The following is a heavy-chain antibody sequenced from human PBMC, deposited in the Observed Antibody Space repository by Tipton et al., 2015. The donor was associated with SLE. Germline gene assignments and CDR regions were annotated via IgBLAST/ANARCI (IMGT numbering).Heavy chain of an antibody. J-gene: IGHJ3*02. CDR2: IYYSGST. Sequence: TLSLTCTVSGGSISSSSYYWGWIRQPPGKGLEWIGSIYYSGSTYYNPSLKSRVTISVDTSENQFSLKLSSVTAADTAVYYCARDMIGGAFDIWGQGTMVTVSS. D-gene: IGHD3-22*01. V-gene: IGHV4-39*07. CDR1: GGSISSSSYY. CDR3: ARDMIGGAFDI.